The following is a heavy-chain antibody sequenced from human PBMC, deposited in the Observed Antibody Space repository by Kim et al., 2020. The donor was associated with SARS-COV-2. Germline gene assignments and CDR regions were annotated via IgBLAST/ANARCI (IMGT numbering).Heavy chain of an antibody. D-gene: IGHD2-15*01. CDR2: FDPEDGET. CDR1: GYTLTELS. V-gene: IGHV1-24*01. Sequence: ASVKVSCKVSGYTLTELSMHWVRQAPGKGLEWMGGFDPEDGETIYAQKFQGRVTMTEDTSTDTAYMELSSLRSEDTAVYYCATSTVVAPSHWFDPWGQGTLVTVSS. J-gene: IGHJ5*02. CDR3: ATSTVVAPSHWFDP.